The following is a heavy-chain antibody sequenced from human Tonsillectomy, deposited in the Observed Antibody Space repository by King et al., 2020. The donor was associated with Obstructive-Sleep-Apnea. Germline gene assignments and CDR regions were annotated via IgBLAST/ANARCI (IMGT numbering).Heavy chain of an antibody. V-gene: IGHV3-33*01. J-gene: IGHJ4*02. Sequence: VQLVESGGGVVQPGRSLRLSCVASGFTFSNYDMHWVRQAPGKGLDWVAVIQYDGSKQHYEDSVEGRFTISRDNSKNTLYLQMNSLRADDTAVYYCARSAVHLDRGSWYYFFDSWGQGTLVTVSS. CDR2: IQYDGSKQ. CDR1: GFTFSNYD. CDR3: ARSAVHLDRGSWYYFFDS. D-gene: IGHD6-13*01.